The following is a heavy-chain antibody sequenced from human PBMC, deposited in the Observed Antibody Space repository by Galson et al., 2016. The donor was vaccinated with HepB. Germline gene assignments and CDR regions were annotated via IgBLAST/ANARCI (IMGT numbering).Heavy chain of an antibody. D-gene: IGHD2-21*02. V-gene: IGHV3-72*01. CDR2: TKDNTKSYVT. CDR3: VRDSMTAFDL. Sequence: SLRLSCAASGFTFSAHYMDWVRQAPGQGLEWIAHTKDNTKSYVTQYAASVRGRFTITRDDSKNSLWLQMNRLKREDTAVYYCVRDSMTAFDLWGQGVLVTVSS. J-gene: IGHJ4*02. CDR1: GFTFSAHY.